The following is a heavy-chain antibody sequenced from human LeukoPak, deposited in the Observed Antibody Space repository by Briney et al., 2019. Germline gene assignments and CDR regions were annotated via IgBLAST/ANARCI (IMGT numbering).Heavy chain of an antibody. CDR3: ARDLSARPLGVVVPAAMDY. CDR2: ISAYNGNT. J-gene: IGHJ4*02. V-gene: IGHV1-18*01. Sequence: ASVKVSCKASGYTFTSYGISWVRQAPGQGLEWMGWISAYNGNTNYAQKLQGRVTMTTDTSTSTAYMELRSLRSDGTAVYYCARDLSARPLGVVVPAAMDYWGQGTLVTVSS. CDR1: GYTFTSYG. D-gene: IGHD2-2*01.